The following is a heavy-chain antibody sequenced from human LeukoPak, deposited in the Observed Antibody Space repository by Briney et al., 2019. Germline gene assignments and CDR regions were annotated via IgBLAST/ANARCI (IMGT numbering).Heavy chain of an antibody. CDR1: EYTFTGYY. CDR2: INPKTGGT. D-gene: IGHD1-14*01. J-gene: IGHJ4*02. V-gene: IGHV1-2*02. Sequence: ASVKVSCKASEYTFTGYYMHWVQQAPGQGLEWMGWINPKTGGTSYAQKFQGRVTMTRGTSISTVNMELSRLTSDDTAVYYCARATAENDHWGQGTLVTVSS. CDR3: ARATAENDH.